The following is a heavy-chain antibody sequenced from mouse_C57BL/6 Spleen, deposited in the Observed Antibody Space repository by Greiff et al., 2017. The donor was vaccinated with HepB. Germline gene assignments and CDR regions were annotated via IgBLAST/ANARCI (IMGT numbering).Heavy chain of an antibody. CDR3: AIYLSWFAY. V-gene: IGHV1-74*01. D-gene: IGHD6-2*01. CDR1: GYTFTSYW. Sequence: QVHVKQPGAELVKPGASVKVSCKASGYTFTSYWMHWVKQRPGQGLEWIGRIHPSDSDTNYNQKFKGKATLTVDKSSSTAYMQLSSLTSEDSAVYYCAIYLSWFAYWGQGTLVTVSA. J-gene: IGHJ3*01. CDR2: IHPSDSDT.